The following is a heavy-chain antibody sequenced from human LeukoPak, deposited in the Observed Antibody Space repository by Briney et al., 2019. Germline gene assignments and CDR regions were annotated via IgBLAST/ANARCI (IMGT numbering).Heavy chain of an antibody. CDR1: GGSFSGYY. V-gene: IGHV4-34*01. CDR3: ARDSSGRRDDAFDI. CDR2: INHSGST. D-gene: IGHD3-22*01. Sequence: PSETLSLTCAVYGGSFSGYYWSWIRQPPGKGLEWIGEINHSGSTNYNPSLKSRVTISVDTSKNQFSLKLSSVTAADTAVYYCARDSSGRRDDAFDIWGQGTMVTVSS. J-gene: IGHJ3*02.